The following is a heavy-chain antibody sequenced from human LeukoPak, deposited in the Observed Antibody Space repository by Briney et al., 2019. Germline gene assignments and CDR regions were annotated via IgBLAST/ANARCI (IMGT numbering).Heavy chain of an antibody. CDR2: INPNSGGT. CDR3: ARVKVSGNLLTAYYMDV. Sequence: ASVKVSCTASGYTFTGYYMHWVRQAPGQGLEWMGWINPNSGGTNYAQKFQGRVTMTRDTSISTAYMELSRLRSDDTAVYYCARVKVSGNLLTAYYMDVWGKGTTVTVSS. V-gene: IGHV1-2*02. D-gene: IGHD3-10*01. CDR1: GYTFTGYY. J-gene: IGHJ6*03.